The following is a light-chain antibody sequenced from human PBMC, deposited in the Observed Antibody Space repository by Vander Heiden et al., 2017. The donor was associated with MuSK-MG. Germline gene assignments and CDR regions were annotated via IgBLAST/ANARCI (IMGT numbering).Light chain of an antibody. CDR3: SSYAGSNNLV. CDR1: SSDVGGYNY. Sequence: QSALTQPPSASGSPGQSVTISCTGTSSDVGGYNYVSWYQQHPGKAPNLMIYEVSKRPAGVPGRFSGSKSGNTASLTVSGLQAEDEADYYCSSYAGSNNLVFGGGTKLTVL. J-gene: IGLJ2*01. CDR2: EVS. V-gene: IGLV2-8*01.